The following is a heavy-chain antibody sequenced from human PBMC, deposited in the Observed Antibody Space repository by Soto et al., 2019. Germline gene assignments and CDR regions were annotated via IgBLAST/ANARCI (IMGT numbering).Heavy chain of an antibody. CDR2: IYYSGST. J-gene: IGHJ6*02. D-gene: IGHD1-1*01. V-gene: IGHV4-30-4*01. Sequence: SETLSLTCTVSGGSISSGDYYWSWIRQPPGKGLEWIGYIYYSGSTYYNPSLKSRVTISVDTSKNQFSLKLSSVTAADTAVYYCARGGWNDVDYYYSGMDVWGQGTTVTVSS. CDR3: ARGGWNDVDYYYSGMDV. CDR1: GGSISSGDYY.